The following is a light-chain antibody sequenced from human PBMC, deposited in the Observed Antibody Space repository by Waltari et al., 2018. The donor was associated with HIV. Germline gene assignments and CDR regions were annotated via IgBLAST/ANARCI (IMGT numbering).Light chain of an antibody. CDR3: QARHRWPLS. Sequence: EIALTQSPVALSLSPGHRATLSCPANLTIVNYLGWYQQKLGQGPSLLSYDASKSVTGVPVRFSGSGSGTDFSLIINKIQPEDSAGYYCQARHRWPLSFGGGAKVEI. CDR2: DAS. V-gene: IGKV3-11*01. J-gene: IGKJ4*01. CDR1: LTIVNY.